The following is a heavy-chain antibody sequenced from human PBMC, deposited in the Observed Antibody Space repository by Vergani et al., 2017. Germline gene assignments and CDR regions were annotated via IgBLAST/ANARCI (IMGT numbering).Heavy chain of an antibody. CDR3: ARVTLYDILTGYFDY. J-gene: IGHJ4*02. CDR2: IYYSGST. CDR1: GGSISSSSYY. D-gene: IGHD3-9*01. V-gene: IGHV4-39*07. Sequence: QLQLQESGPGLVKPSETLSLTCTVSGGSISSSSYYWGWIRQPPGKGLEWIGSIYYSGSTYYNPSLKRRVTISVDTSKNQFSLKLSSVTAADTAVYYCARVTLYDILTGYFDYWGQGTLVTVSS.